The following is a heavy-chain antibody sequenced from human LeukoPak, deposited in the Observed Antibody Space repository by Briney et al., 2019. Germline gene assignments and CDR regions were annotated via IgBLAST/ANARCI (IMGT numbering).Heavy chain of an antibody. J-gene: IGHJ3*02. V-gene: IGHV4-61*01. D-gene: IGHD2-8*01. CDR2: IYYSGST. CDR1: GGPVTSGTYY. Sequence: SETLSLTCTVSGGPVTSGTYYWSWIRQPPGTGLEWIGYIYYSGSTNYNPSLKSRVTVSVDTSKNQCSLKLSSVTTADTAVYYCTRSTNLEAFDIWGQGTMVTVSS. CDR3: TRSTNLEAFDI.